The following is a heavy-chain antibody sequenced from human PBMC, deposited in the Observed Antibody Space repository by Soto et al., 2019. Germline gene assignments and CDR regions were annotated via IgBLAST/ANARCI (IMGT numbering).Heavy chain of an antibody. J-gene: IGHJ4*02. CDR1: GGTFSSYA. Sequence: ASVKVSCKASGGTFSSYAISWVRQAPGQGLEWMGGIIPIFGTANYAQKFQGRVTITADESTSTAYMELSSLRSEDTAVYYCARGRAMIGAFDYWGQGTLVTVSS. CDR3: ARGRAMIGAFDY. CDR2: IIPIFGTA. D-gene: IGHD3-22*01. V-gene: IGHV1-69*13.